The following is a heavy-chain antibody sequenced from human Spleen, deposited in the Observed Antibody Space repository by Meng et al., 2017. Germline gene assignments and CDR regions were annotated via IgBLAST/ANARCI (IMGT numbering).Heavy chain of an antibody. J-gene: IGHJ4*02. CDR2: IIPNSGDT. Sequence: QVQLVQSGAELKKPGASVKVSCKASGYTFTGYYMHWVRQAPGQGLEWMGHIIPNSGDTLYAPKFQGRVSMTADTSIGTAYVELSGLRSDDTAIYYCVRDENISLGKLFGDYWGQGTLVTVSS. CDR1: GYTFTGYY. V-gene: IGHV1-2*06. D-gene: IGHD2-21*01. CDR3: VRDENISLGKLFGDY.